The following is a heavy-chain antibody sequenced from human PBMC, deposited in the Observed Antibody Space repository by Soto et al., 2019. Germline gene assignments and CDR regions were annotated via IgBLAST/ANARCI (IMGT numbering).Heavy chain of an antibody. D-gene: IGHD4-17*01. J-gene: IGHJ3*02. CDR1: GGSISSSSYY. CDR3: ARLSTVSRRAFDI. V-gene: IGHV4-39*01. CDR2: IYYSGST. Sequence: SETLSLTCTVSGGSISSSSYYWGWIRQPPGKGLEWIGSIYYSGSTYYNPSLKSRVTISEDTSKNQFSLKLSSVTAADTAVYYCARLSTVSRRAFDIWGQGTMVTVSS.